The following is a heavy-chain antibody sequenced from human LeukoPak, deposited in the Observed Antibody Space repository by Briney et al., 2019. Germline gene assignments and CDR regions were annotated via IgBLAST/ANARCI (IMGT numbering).Heavy chain of an antibody. D-gene: IGHD3-10*01. V-gene: IGHV1-24*01. CDR3: ARDHSTVRGYYGSGTFDTSYMDV. CDR1: GYTLTELS. J-gene: IGHJ6*03. CDR2: FDPEDGET. Sequence: ASVKVSCKASGYTLTELSMHWVRQAPGKGLEWMGGFDPEDGETIYAQKFQGRVTMTEDTSTDTAFMELSSLRSEDTAVYFCARDHSTVRGYYGSGTFDTSYMDVWGKGTTVTVSS.